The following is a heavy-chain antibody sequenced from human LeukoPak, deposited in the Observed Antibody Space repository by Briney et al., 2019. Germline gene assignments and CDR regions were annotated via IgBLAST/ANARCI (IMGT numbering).Heavy chain of an antibody. CDR3: ARVNRLTGTHYYYMDV. CDR1: GLSSNY. J-gene: IGHJ6*03. Sequence: GGSLRLSCAVSGLSSNYMSWVRQAPGKGREGVSVIYGDGTTHYADSVKGRFTISRDSSKNTLYLQMTSLRDEDTAVFFCARVNRLTGTHYYYMDVWGKGTTVTVSS. V-gene: IGHV3-53*01. CDR2: IYGDGTT. D-gene: IGHD1-20*01.